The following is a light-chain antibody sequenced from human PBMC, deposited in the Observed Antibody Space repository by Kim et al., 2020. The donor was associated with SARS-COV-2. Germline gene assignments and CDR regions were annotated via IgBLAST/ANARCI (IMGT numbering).Light chain of an antibody. J-gene: IGLJ1*01. Sequence: SYELTQPPSVSVSPGQTASITCSGDKLGDKYACWHQQKPGQSPVLVIYQDSKRPSGIPERFSGSNSGNTATLTISGTQAMDEADYYCQAWDSSTNYVFGT. CDR3: QAWDSSTNYV. CDR2: QDS. CDR1: KLGDKY. V-gene: IGLV3-1*01.